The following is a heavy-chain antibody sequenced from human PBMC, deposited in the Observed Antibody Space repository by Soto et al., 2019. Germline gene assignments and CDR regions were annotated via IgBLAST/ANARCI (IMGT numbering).Heavy chain of an antibody. J-gene: IGHJ4*02. CDR3: ARSGYSYGPNPLLY. V-gene: IGHV4-31*03. Sequence: QVQLQESGPGLVKPSQNLSLTCTVSGGSISSGGYYWSWIRQHPGKGLEWIGYIYYSGSTYYNPSLKSRVTISVDTSSNQFSLKLSSVTAADTAVYYCARSGYSYGPNPLLYWGQGTLVTVSS. D-gene: IGHD5-18*01. CDR2: IYYSGST. CDR1: GGSISSGGYY.